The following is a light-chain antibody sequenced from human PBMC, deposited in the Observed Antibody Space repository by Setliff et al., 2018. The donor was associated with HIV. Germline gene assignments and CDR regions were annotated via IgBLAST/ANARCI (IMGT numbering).Light chain of an antibody. CDR1: SSDVGSYNL. CDR3: QSYDSSLSGYV. J-gene: IGLJ1*01. V-gene: IGLV2-14*02. CDR2: EVT. Sequence: QSALTQPASVSGSPGQSITISCTGSSSDVGSYNLVSWYQQHPGKAPKLMIYEVTERPSGVSNRFSGSKSATTASLAITGLQAEDEADYYCQSYDSSLSGYVFGTGTKVTVL.